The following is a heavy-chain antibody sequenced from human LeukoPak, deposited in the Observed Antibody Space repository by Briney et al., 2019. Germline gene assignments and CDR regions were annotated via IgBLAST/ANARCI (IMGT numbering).Heavy chain of an antibody. V-gene: IGHV1-8*01. J-gene: IGHJ6*03. CDR3: ARSGSGSYSYYYYYMDV. Sequence: GASVKVSCKASGYTFTSYDINWVRQATGQGLEWMGWMNPNSGNTGYAQKFQGRVTMTRNTSISTAYVELSSLRSEDTAVYYCARSGSGSYSYYYYYMDVWGKGTTVTASS. CDR1: GYTFTSYD. CDR2: MNPNSGNT. D-gene: IGHD1-26*01.